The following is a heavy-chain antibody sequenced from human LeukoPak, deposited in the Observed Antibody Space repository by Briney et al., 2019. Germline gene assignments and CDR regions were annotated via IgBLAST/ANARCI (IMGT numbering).Heavy chain of an antibody. J-gene: IGHJ5*02. CDR2: IYASGSS. Sequence: PSETLSLTCTVSGGSISNYYWSWIRQPAGKGLEWIGRIYASGSSNYNPSLKSRVTVSVDTSKNQFFLQLRSVTAADTAVYYCARDLDVYTYNWLDPWGQGTLVTVSS. CDR3: ARDLDVYTYNWLDP. V-gene: IGHV4-4*07. D-gene: IGHD5/OR15-5a*01. CDR1: GGSISNYY.